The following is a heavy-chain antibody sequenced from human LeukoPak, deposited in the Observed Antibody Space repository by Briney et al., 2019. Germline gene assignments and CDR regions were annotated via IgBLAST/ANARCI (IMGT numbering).Heavy chain of an antibody. V-gene: IGHV3-23*01. CDR2: ISYNGGTT. Sequence: PGGSLRLSCAASGFTFSSYAMSWVRQAPGKGLQWVSGISYNGGTTYYADSVKGRFTISRDNSKNTVYLQMNSLRAEDTAVYYCAKDRGSGWYNWLTPGAREPWSPSPQ. J-gene: IGHJ5*02. CDR3: AKDRGSGWYNWLTP. D-gene: IGHD6-19*01. CDR1: GFTFSSYA.